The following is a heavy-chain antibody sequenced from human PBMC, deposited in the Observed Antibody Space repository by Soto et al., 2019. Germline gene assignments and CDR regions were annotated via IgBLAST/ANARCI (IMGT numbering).Heavy chain of an antibody. J-gene: IGHJ4*02. D-gene: IGHD3-3*01. Sequence: GGSLRLSCAASGFTFSSYAMSWVRQAPGKGLEWVSAISGSGGSTYYADSVKGRFTISRDNSKNTLYLQMNSLRAEDTAVYYCANGEDYDLFHRVSNWGQGTLVTVSS. CDR1: GFTFSSYA. CDR3: ANGEDYDLFHRVSN. CDR2: ISGSGGST. V-gene: IGHV3-23*01.